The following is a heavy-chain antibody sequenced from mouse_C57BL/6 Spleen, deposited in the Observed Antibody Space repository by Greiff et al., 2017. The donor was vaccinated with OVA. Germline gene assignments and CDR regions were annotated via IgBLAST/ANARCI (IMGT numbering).Heavy chain of an antibody. CDR2: INPSTGGT. CDR1: GYSFTGYY. CDR3: ARSDYGYGFAY. V-gene: IGHV1-42*01. J-gene: IGHJ3*01. Sequence: EVQGVESGPELVKPGASVKISCKASGYSFTGYYMNWVKQSPEKSLEWIGEINPSTGGTTYNQKFKAKATLTVDKSSSTAYMQLKSLTSEDSAVYYCARSDYGYGFAYWGQGTLVTVSA. D-gene: IGHD2-2*01.